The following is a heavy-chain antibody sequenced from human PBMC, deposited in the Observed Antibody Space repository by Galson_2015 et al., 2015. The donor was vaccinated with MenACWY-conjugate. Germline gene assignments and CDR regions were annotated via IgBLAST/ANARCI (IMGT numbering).Heavy chain of an antibody. J-gene: IGHJ4*02. Sequence: SVKVSCKASGYTFTNYAIHWVRQAPGQRLEWMGWISAGNGNTRYSQKFQGRVSITKDTAASTAYMEMSSLRSEDTAVYYCARGFYDDVWGSYRYFDYWGQGTLATVSS. CDR2: ISAGNGNT. CDR1: GYTFTNYA. V-gene: IGHV1-3*01. D-gene: IGHD3-16*02. CDR3: ARGFYDDVWGSYRYFDY.